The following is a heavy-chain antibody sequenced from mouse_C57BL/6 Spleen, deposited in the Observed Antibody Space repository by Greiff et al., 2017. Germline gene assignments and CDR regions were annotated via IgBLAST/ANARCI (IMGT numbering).Heavy chain of an antibody. Sequence: VQLQQPGAELVMPGASVKLSCKASGYTFTSYWMHWVKQRPGQGLEWIGELDPSDSYTTNNQKFKGKSTLTVDKSTSTAYRQLSSLSSEDSAVYCGARRLTVTGYFDYWGQGTTLTVSS. CDR3: ARRLTVTGYFDY. CDR1: GYTFTSYW. CDR2: LDPSDSYT. J-gene: IGHJ2*01. D-gene: IGHD4-1*01. V-gene: IGHV1-69*01.